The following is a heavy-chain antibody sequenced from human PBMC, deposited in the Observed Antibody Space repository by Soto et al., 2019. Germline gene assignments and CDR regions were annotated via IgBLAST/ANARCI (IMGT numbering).Heavy chain of an antibody. CDR2: MNPNSGNT. CDR3: AREKYQLLLTGYSMDV. V-gene: IGHV1-8*01. Sequence: ASVKFSCLASGYTFTSYDINWLRQATGQGREWMGGMNPNSGNTGYAQKFQGRVTMTRNTSISTAYMELSSLRSEDTAVYYCAREKYQLLLTGYSMDVWGQGTTVTVAS. CDR1: GYTFTSYD. D-gene: IGHD2-2*01. J-gene: IGHJ6*02.